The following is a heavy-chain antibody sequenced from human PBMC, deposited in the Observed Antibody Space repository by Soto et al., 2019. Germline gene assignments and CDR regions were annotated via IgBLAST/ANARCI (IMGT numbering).Heavy chain of an antibody. Sequence: SETLSLTCAVYGGSFSGYYWSWIRQPPGKGLEWIGEINHSGSTNYNPSLKSRVTISVDTSKNQFSLKLSSVTAADTAVYYCARDIVVVPAARKAWFDPWGQGTLVTVSS. CDR2: INHSGST. CDR3: ARDIVVVPAARKAWFDP. J-gene: IGHJ5*02. CDR1: GGSFSGYY. D-gene: IGHD2-2*01. V-gene: IGHV4-34*01.